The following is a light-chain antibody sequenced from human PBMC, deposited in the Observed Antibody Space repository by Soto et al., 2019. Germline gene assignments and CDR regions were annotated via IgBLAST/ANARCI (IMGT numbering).Light chain of an antibody. CDR3: QQSYITPRT. CDR1: QSIKYY. Sequence: DIQMTQSPSSLSASVGDRVTITCRASQSIKYYLNWYQQKPGRAPRLLVYNTFSLQSGVPSKFSGGASGTDFTLTISSLQPEDFASYYCQQSYITPRTFGQGTKVDIK. J-gene: IGKJ1*01. CDR2: NTF. V-gene: IGKV1-39*01.